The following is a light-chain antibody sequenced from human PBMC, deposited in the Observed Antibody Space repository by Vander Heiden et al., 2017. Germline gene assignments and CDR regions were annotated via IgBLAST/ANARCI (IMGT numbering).Light chain of an antibody. CDR3: QQYNNWLLT. CDR2: GAT. J-gene: IGKJ4*01. CDR1: PSVSLS. V-gene: IGKV3-15*01. Sequence: EIVLTQSPATLPVSRGERATLSCRARPSVSLSLAWYQQKPGQAPRLIIYGATTRATGITARCSGSGSGTEFTLTISSLQAEDFAVYYCQQYNNWLLTFGGGTKVEIK.